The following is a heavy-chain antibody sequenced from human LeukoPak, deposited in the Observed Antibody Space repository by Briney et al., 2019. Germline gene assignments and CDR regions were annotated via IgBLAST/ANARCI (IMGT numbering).Heavy chain of an antibody. CDR2: IHYIGST. D-gene: IGHD6-19*01. J-gene: IGHJ4*02. Sequence: SETLSLTCTVSGDSISNHNYFWGWIRQPPGKGLEWIGNIHYIGSTYFNLSLKSRVTVSVDTSKNHFSLKLSSVTAADTGVYYCATSVYSSGWHPFFDYWGQGAPVIVSS. CDR1: GDSISNHNYF. V-gene: IGHV4-39*02. CDR3: ATSVYSSGWHPFFDY.